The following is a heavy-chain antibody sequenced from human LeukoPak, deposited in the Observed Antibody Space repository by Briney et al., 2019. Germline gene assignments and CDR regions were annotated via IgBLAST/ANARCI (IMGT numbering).Heavy chain of an antibody. Sequence: SETLSLTCAVYGGSFSGYYWSWIRQPPGKGLEWIGEINHSGSTNYNPSLKSRVTISVDRSKNQFSLKLSSVTAADTAVYYCARDNDQGGYWGQGTLVTVSS. CDR1: GGSFSGYY. CDR2: INHSGST. V-gene: IGHV4-34*01. D-gene: IGHD1-1*01. CDR3: ARDNDQGGY. J-gene: IGHJ4*02.